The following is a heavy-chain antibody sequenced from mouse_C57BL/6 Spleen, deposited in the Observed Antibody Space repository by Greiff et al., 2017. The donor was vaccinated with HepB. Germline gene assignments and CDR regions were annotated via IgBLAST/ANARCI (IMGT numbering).Heavy chain of an antibody. CDR2: IDPETGGT. J-gene: IGHJ2*01. V-gene: IGHV1-15*01. CDR1: GYTFTDYE. D-gene: IGHD1-1*01. CDR3: TNYGSSPYYFDY. Sequence: QVQLQQSGAELVRPGASVTLSCKASGYTFTDYEMHWVKQTPVHGLEWIGAIDPETGGTAYNQKFKGKAILTADKSSSTAYMELRSLTSEDSAVYDCTNYGSSPYYFDYWGQGTTLTVSS.